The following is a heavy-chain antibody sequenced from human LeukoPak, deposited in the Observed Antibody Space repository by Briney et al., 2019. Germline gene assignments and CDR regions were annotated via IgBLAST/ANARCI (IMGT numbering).Heavy chain of an antibody. CDR2: INPSSGGT. CDR3: ARANALYCSSTSCLFDY. Sequence: ASVKVSCKASGYTFTDYYIHWVRQAPGQGLEWMAWINPSSGGTYYAQNFHDRITLTRDTSISIAYMELSRLRSDDTAIYYCARANALYCSSTSCLFDYWGQGTLVTVSS. J-gene: IGHJ4*02. D-gene: IGHD2-2*01. CDR1: GYTFTDYY. V-gene: IGHV1-2*02.